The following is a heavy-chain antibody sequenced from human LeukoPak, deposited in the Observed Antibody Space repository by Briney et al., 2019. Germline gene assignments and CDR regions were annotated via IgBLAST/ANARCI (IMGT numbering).Heavy chain of an antibody. CDR2: IYMSGST. J-gene: IGHJ4*02. V-gene: IGHV4-61*02. Sequence: SQTLSLTCTVAGGSISDGGYFWNWIRQPAGKRLEWIGRIYMSGSTKYNSSPKSRVIISVDTSKNQFSLKLNSVTAADTAVYYCARGQGYTSAWYGDWGQGTLVAVSS. CDR3: ARGQGYTSAWYGD. CDR1: GGSISDGGYF. D-gene: IGHD6-19*01.